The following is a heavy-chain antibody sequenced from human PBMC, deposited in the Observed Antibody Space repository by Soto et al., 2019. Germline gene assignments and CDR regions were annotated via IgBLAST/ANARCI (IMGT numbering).Heavy chain of an antibody. CDR3: ARVGHSLWFGELLSYFDY. J-gene: IGHJ4*02. CDR2: INYSGST. CDR1: GGSISSGGYY. D-gene: IGHD3-10*01. Sequence: SETLSLTCTVSGGSISSGGYYWSWIRQHPGKGLEWIGYINYSGSTYYNPSLKSRVTISVDTSKNQFSLKLSSVTAADTAVYYCARVGHSLWFGELLSYFDYWGQGTLVTVSS. V-gene: IGHV4-31*03.